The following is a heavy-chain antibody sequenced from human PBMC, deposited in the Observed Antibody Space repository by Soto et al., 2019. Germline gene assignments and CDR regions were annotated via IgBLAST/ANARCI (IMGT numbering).Heavy chain of an antibody. J-gene: IGHJ5*02. V-gene: IGHV1-69*12. CDR3: ARGGTLKPFDP. CDR2: ITPLYGTK. CDR1: GGTFSSYS. Sequence: QVQLVQSGPEVKEPGSSVKVSCKTSGGTFSSYSLNWVRQAPGQGLEWMGVITPLYGTKNYAQRFRGRVTFAADESTSTVFMELTRATSDDTAGYFCARGGTLKPFDPWGQGTLVTVSS. D-gene: IGHD3-16*01.